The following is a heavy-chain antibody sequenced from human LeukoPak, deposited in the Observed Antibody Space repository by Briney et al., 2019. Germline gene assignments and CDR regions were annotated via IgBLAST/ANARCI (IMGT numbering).Heavy chain of an antibody. D-gene: IGHD6-19*01. V-gene: IGHV1-69*05. CDR3: ATAFGQWLVFDY. Sequence: ASVKVSCKASGGTFSSYAISWVRQAPGQGLEWMGRIIPIFGTANYAQKFQGRVTITTDESTSTAYMELSSLRSEDTAVYYCATAFGQWLVFDYWGQGTLVTVSS. CDR2: IIPIFGTA. J-gene: IGHJ4*02. CDR1: GGTFSSYA.